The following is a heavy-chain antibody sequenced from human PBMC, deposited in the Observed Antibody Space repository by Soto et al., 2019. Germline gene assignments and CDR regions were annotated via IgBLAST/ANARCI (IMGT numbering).Heavy chain of an antibody. CDR1: GFTFSSYG. Sequence: GGSLRLSCAASGFTFSSYGMHWVRQAPGKGLEWVAVIWYDGSNKYYADSVKGRFTISRDNSKNTLYLQMNSLRAEDTAVYYCAREVQLGTFDYWGQGTLVTVSS. CDR3: AREVQLGTFDY. V-gene: IGHV3-33*01. D-gene: IGHD7-27*01. J-gene: IGHJ4*02. CDR2: IWYDGSNK.